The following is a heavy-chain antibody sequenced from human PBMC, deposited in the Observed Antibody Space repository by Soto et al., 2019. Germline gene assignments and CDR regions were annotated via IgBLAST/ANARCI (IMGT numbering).Heavy chain of an antibody. Sequence: QVQLVESGGGVVQPGRSLRLSCAASGFTFSSNAMHWVRQAPCKGLEWVAVISYDGSNKYYADSVKGRFTISRDNSKNTLYLQINSLRAEDPAVYYCARSQQLDWYFDLWGRGTLVTVSS. CDR1: GFTFSSNA. J-gene: IGHJ2*01. CDR3: ARSQQLDWYFDL. V-gene: IGHV3-30-3*01. CDR2: ISYDGSNK. D-gene: IGHD6-13*01.